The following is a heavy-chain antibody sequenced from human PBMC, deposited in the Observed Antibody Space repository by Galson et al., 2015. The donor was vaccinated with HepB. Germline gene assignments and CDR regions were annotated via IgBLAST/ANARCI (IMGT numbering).Heavy chain of an antibody. V-gene: IGHV1-69*13. J-gene: IGHJ6*02. CDR2: IIPMFGTA. D-gene: IGHD2-2*01. Sequence: SVKVSCKASGGTFSSYAISWVRQAPGQGLEWMGGIIPMFGTANYAQKFQGRVTNTADESTSTAYMELSSLRSEDTAVYYCARDIVVVPAAIIEFYYYYYGMDVWGQGTTVTVSS. CDR1: GGTFSSYA. CDR3: ARDIVVVPAAIIEFYYYYYGMDV.